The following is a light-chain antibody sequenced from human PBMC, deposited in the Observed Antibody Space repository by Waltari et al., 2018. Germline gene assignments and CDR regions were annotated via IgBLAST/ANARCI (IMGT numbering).Light chain of an antibody. Sequence: DIQMPQPPSTLSASVGDRVTITCRASQSISSWLAWYQQKPGKAPKLLIYKASSLESGVPSRFSGSGSGTEFTLTISSLQPDDFATYYCQQYNNYPFTFGPGTKVDIK. J-gene: IGKJ3*01. CDR3: QQYNNYPFT. CDR1: QSISSW. V-gene: IGKV1-5*03. CDR2: KAS.